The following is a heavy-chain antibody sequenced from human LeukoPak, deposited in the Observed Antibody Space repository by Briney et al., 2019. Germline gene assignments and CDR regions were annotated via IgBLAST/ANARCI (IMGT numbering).Heavy chain of an antibody. CDR2: ISYDGGLT. D-gene: IGHD3-22*01. J-gene: IGHJ4*02. CDR3: ARNRFEWKWLSPVGD. CDR1: GFTYA. Sequence: GGSLRLSCAASGFTYAMHWIRQAPGKGLEWVAAISYDGGLTYYPDSVKGRFTISRDNSKDTLYLQMNSLRPEDTAVYFCARNRFEWKWLSPVGDWGQGTLVTVSS. V-gene: IGHV3-30*03.